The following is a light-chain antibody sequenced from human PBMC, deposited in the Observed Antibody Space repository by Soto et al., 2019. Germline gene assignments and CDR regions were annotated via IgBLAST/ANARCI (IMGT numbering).Light chain of an antibody. CDR3: QQRSKWPRT. CDR1: QSVSSY. Sequence: LVLTQSPATLSLSPAERATLSCRASQSVSSYLAWYQQKPGQAPTLLIYHASDRATGMPARFSGSGSGTDFTLHISSLEPEDFAVYFCQQRSKWPRTFGQGNKVDI. J-gene: IGKJ1*01. CDR2: HAS. V-gene: IGKV3-11*01.